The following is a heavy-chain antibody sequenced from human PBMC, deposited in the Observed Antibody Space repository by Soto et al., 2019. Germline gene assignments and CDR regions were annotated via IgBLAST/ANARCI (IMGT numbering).Heavy chain of an antibody. CDR2: ISAYNGNT. J-gene: IGHJ6*02. Sequence: QVRLVRSGAEVKKPGASVKVSCKASGYTFTSYGISWVRQAPGQGLDWMGWISAYNGNTKYAQDLQGRVTMTTDTSTSTAYMELRSLRSDDTAVYYCARFTGGSYNSYYFYYGMDVWGQGTTVTVSS. CDR3: ARFTGGSYNSYYFYYGMDV. D-gene: IGHD2-15*01. V-gene: IGHV1-18*04. CDR1: GYTFTSYG.